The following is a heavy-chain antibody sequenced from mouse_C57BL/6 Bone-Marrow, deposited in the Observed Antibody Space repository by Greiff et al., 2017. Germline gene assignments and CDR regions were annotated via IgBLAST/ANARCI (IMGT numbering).Heavy chain of an antibody. Sequence: VQLQQSGPELVKPGASVKISCKASGYAFSSSWMNWVKQRPGKGLEWIGRIYPGDGDTNYNGKFNGKATLTADKSSSTAYMQLSSLTSDDSAVYFCARGGYDAWFAYWGQGTLVTVSA. V-gene: IGHV1-82*01. D-gene: IGHD2-2*01. CDR1: GYAFSSSW. CDR2: IYPGDGDT. CDR3: ARGGYDAWFAY. J-gene: IGHJ3*01.